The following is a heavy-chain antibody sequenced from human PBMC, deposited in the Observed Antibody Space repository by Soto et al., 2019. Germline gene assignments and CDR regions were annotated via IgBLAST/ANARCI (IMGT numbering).Heavy chain of an antibody. CDR2: INPNSAGT. J-gene: IGHJ3*01. Sequence: QVQLVQSGAEVKKPGASVKVSCKASGYTFTDYYLHWGRQAPGQRLEWMGWINPNSAGTHFAQKFQGRVTMTREPSISTAFMELSSLTSDDTAMYFCARLRTAVAGDAFDVWGQGTMVTVSS. CDR3: ARLRTAVAGDAFDV. CDR1: GYTFTDYY. V-gene: IGHV1-2*02. D-gene: IGHD6-19*01.